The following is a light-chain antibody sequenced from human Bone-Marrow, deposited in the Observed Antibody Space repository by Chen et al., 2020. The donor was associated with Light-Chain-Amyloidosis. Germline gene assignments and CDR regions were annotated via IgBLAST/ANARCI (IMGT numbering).Light chain of an antibody. CDR3: QVWDRSSDRPV. CDR1: NIGSTS. CDR2: DDS. Sequence: SSVLTQPSSVSVAPGQPATIPCGGNNIGSTSVHWYQQTPGQAPLLVVYDDSDRPSGIPERLSGSNAGNTATLTISRVEAGDEADYYCQVWDRSSDRPVFGGGTKLTVL. J-gene: IGLJ3*02. V-gene: IGLV3-21*02.